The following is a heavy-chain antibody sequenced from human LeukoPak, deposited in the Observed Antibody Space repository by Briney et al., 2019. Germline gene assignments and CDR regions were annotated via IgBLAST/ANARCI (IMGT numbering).Heavy chain of an antibody. Sequence: ASVKVSCKASGYTLTELSMHWVRQAPGKGLEWMGGFDPEDGETIYAQKFQGRVTMTEDTSTDTAYMELSSLRSEDTAVYYCARDGLNTMVRGKIHYNYMDVWGKGTTVSISS. CDR3: ARDGLNTMVRGKIHYNYMDV. CDR1: GYTLTELS. J-gene: IGHJ6*03. V-gene: IGHV1-24*01. D-gene: IGHD3-10*01. CDR2: FDPEDGET.